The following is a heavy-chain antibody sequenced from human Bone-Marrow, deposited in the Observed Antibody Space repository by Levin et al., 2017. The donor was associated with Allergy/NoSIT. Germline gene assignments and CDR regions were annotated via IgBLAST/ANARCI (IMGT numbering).Heavy chain of an antibody. J-gene: IGHJ4*02. CDR2: LSYDGSTK. Sequence: QAGGSLRLSCAASGFTFSNYAMHWVRQAPGKGLEWVTLLSYDGSTKYYADSVKGRFTISRDNSKNTLSLQMNSLTAEDTAVYYCARPPPWQVWSQFDYWGQGTLVTVSS. CDR1: GFTFSNYA. V-gene: IGHV3-30-3*01. CDR3: ARPPPWQVWSQFDY. D-gene: IGHD5-18*01.